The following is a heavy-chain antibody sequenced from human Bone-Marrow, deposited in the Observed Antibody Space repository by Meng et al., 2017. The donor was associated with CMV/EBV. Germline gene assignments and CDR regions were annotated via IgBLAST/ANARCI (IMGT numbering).Heavy chain of an antibody. D-gene: IGHD5-18*01. Sequence: ASVKVSCKASGYTFTSYDINWVRQATGQGLEWMGWMNPNSGNTGYAQKFQGRVTMTRNTSISTAYMELSSLRSADTAVYYCARFQWLNPAYYYYYGMDVWGQGTTVTVSS. CDR3: ARFQWLNPAYYYYYGMDV. J-gene: IGHJ6*02. CDR1: GYTFTSYD. V-gene: IGHV1-8*01. CDR2: MNPNSGNT.